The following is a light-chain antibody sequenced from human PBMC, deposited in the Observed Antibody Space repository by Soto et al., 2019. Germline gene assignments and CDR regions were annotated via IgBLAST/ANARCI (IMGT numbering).Light chain of an antibody. V-gene: IGKV3-20*01. CDR2: GAS. J-gene: IGKJ2*01. CDR1: QSVSSSY. CDR3: QQYGSSPYT. Sequence: EIVLTQSPGTLSLSPGERATLSCGASQSVSSSYLAWYQQNPGQAPRLLIYGASSRATGTPARFSGSGSGTDLTLTISRVEPEDFAVSYCQQYGSSPYTFGQGTKLEIK.